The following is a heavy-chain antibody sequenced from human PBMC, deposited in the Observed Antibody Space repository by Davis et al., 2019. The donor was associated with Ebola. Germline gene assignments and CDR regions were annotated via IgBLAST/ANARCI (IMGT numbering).Heavy chain of an antibody. CDR1: GYSFTSYW. CDR3: VRQESYYGSVDY. Sequence: SLKISCKGSGYSFTSYWISWVRQMPGKGLEWMGRIDPSDSYTNYSPSFQGHVTISADKSISTAYLQWSSLKASDTAMYYCVRQESYYGSVDYWGQGTLVTVSS. J-gene: IGHJ4*02. CDR2: IDPSDSYT. V-gene: IGHV5-10-1*01. D-gene: IGHD3-10*01.